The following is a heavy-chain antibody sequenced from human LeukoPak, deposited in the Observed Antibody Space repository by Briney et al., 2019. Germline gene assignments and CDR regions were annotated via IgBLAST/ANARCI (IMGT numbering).Heavy chain of an antibody. CDR2: ITNSGGRT. J-gene: IGHJ6*02. CDR3: GLPPPRYYYIMDA. CDR1: GFTFSNCA. V-gene: IGHV3-23*01. Sequence: PGGSLRLSCAASGFTFSNCAMSWVRQAPGKGLEWVSAITNSGGRTFYADSVKGRFTISRDNSKNTLYLQMNSLRAEDTAVYYCGLPPPRYYYIMDAWGQGTTVTVSS.